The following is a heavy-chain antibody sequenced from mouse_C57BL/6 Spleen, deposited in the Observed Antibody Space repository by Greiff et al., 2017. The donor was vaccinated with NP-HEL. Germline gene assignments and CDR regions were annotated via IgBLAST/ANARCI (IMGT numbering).Heavy chain of an antibody. CDR2: ISSGSSTI. V-gene: IGHV5-17*01. J-gene: IGHJ4*01. CDR1: GFTFSDYG. D-gene: IGHD3-2*02. Sequence: EVQLVESGGGLVKPGGSLKLSCAASGFTFSDYGMHWVRQAPEKGLEWVAYISSGSSTIYYADTVKGRFTISRDNAKNTLFLQMTSLRSEDTAMYYCARPPYSSGYDYYAMDYWGQGTSVTVSS. CDR3: ARPPYSSGYDYYAMDY.